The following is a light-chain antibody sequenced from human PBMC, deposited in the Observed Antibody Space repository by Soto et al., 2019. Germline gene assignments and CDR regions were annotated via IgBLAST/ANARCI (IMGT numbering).Light chain of an antibody. CDR1: SSNIGAGYD. V-gene: IGLV1-40*01. J-gene: IGLJ3*02. Sequence: QSVLTQPPSVSGAPGQRVTISCTGSSSNIGAGYDVHWYQQLPGTAPKLLIYGNSNRPSGVPDRFSGSKSGTSASLAITGLQAEDEADDYCQSYDRSLSGWVFGGGTQLTVL. CDR3: QSYDRSLSGWV. CDR2: GNS.